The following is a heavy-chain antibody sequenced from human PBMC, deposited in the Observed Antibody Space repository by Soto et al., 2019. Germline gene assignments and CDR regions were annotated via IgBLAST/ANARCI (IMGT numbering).Heavy chain of an antibody. D-gene: IGHD2-15*01. Sequence: QLQLQESGPGLVKPSETLSLTCTVSGGSISSFNYFWGWIRQPPGKGLEWIGSLYYSGNTYYSPSLPRRGAISVGTSKNPCTLTLRSGTDAETAVYYCARGGGRTFNWVDPWGQGTLVTVSP. CDR2: LYYSGNT. CDR3: ARGGGRTFNWVDP. J-gene: IGHJ5*02. CDR1: GGSISSFNYF. V-gene: IGHV4-39*01.